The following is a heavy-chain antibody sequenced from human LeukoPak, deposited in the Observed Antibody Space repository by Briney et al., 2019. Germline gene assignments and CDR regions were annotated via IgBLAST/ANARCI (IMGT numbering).Heavy chain of an antibody. Sequence: GGSLRLSCAGSGFTFRSYWLHWVRQAPGKGLVWVSRINGDGCAASYAESVKGRFTISRDNAKNTLYLQMNSLRAEDTAVYYCAREGYYYDSSGYRRGGYFDYWGQGTLVTVSS. J-gene: IGHJ4*02. CDR3: AREGYYYDSSGYRRGGYFDY. D-gene: IGHD3-22*01. CDR1: GFTFRSYW. V-gene: IGHV3-74*01. CDR2: INGDGCAA.